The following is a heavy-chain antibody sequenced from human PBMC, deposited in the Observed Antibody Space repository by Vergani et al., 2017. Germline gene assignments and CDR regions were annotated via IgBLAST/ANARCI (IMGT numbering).Heavy chain of an antibody. J-gene: IGHJ4*02. Sequence: QVQLQESGPGLVKPSQTLSLTCTVSGASISSGSYYWSWIRQPAGKGLEWIGRIYTSGSTNYNPSLKSRVTISVDTSKNQFSLILSSVTAADTAVYYLAREPGFDYWGQGTLVTVSS. CDR2: IYTSGST. CDR1: GASISSGSYY. CDR3: AREPGFDY. V-gene: IGHV4-61*02.